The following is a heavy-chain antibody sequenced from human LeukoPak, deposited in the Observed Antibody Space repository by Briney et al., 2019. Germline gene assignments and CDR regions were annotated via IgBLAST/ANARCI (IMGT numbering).Heavy chain of an antibody. V-gene: IGHV4-61*02. J-gene: IGHJ6*03. CDR3: AKAYVCSSAQAYFYYSMDV. Sequence: SETLSLTCTVSGGSMTVDTSYCSRIRQPAGKGLEWIGRIYTSGSTNYNPSLKSRVTVSVDTSKNQFSLRLSSVTAADTAVYFGAKAYVCSSAQAYFYYSMDVWGKGTLVTVSS. CDR1: GGSMTVDTSY. D-gene: IGHD3-10*02. CDR2: IYTSGST.